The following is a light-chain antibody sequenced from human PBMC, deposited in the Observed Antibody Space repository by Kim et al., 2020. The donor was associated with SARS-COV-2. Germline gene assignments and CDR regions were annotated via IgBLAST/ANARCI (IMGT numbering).Light chain of an antibody. CDR3: QQHCTTPLT. J-gene: IGKJ4*01. CDR1: QSILITSNNKNC. Sequence: ATINCTSSQSILITSNNKNCLAWYQQKPGQPPKLLIYWASTRDSGVPDRFSGSGSRTDFTLTITSLQAEDVAVYFCQQHCTTPLTFGGGTKVDIK. CDR2: WAS. V-gene: IGKV4-1*01.